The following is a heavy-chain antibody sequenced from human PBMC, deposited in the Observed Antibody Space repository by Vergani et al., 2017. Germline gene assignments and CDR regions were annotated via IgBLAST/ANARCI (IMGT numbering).Heavy chain of an antibody. CDR3: GRVADFYGLGSRLLDL. CDR1: GGSITSSSYY. Sequence: QLQLQESGPGLVKPSETLSLTCTVSGGSITSSSYYWGWIRQPPGKGLEWIGSIYYSGSTYYNPSLKSRLTISGGVSKNQFALKLSSVTPPDTAVYYCGRVADFYGLGSRLLDLWGQGILVTVSS. D-gene: IGHD3-10*01. J-gene: IGHJ5*02. V-gene: IGHV4-39*01. CDR2: IYYSGST.